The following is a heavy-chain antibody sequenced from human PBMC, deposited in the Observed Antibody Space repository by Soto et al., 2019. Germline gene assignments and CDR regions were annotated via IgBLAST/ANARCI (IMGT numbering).Heavy chain of an antibody. CDR3: AAVRQHYFDF. Sequence: QVQLQESGPGLVKPSQTLSLTCTVSGGSISSGAYYWSWIRQHPGKGLEWIGYIYSSGSNYSNPSLKSRVAISVDKSKNQFSLKLSSVTAADTAVYYCAAVRQHYFDFWGQGTLVTVSS. J-gene: IGHJ4*02. D-gene: IGHD1-1*01. CDR1: GGSISSGAYY. V-gene: IGHV4-31*03. CDR2: IYSSGSN.